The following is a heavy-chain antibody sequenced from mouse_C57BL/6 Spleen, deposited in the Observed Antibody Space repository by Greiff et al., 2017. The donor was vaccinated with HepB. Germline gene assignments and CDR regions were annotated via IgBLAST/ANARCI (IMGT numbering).Heavy chain of an antibody. J-gene: IGHJ2*01. D-gene: IGHD4-1*01. Sequence: QVQLQQPGAELVMPGASVKLSCKASGYTFTSYWMHWVKQRPGQGLEWIGEIDPSDSYTNYNQKFKGKSTLTVDKSSSTAYMQLSSLTSEDSAVYYCARCLGREGYFDYWGQGTTLTVSS. CDR2: IDPSDSYT. CDR3: ARCLGREGYFDY. CDR1: GYTFTSYW. V-gene: IGHV1-69*01.